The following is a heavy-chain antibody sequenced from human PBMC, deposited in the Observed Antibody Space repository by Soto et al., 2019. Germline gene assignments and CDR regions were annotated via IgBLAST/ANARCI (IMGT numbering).Heavy chain of an antibody. D-gene: IGHD1-1*01. CDR3: ATPVPLNWFDP. CDR1: GGSISSYY. Sequence: SETLSLTCTVSGGSISSYYWSWIRQPPGKGLEWIGYIYYSGSTNYNPSLKSRVTISVDKSKNQFSLKLSSVTAADTAVYYCATPVPLNWFDPWGQGTLVTVSS. CDR2: IYYSGST. J-gene: IGHJ5*02. V-gene: IGHV4-59*12.